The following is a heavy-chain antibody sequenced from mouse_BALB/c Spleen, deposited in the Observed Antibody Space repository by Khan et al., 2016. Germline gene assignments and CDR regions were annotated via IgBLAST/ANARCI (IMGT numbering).Heavy chain of an antibody. CDR1: GYIFTDYS. D-gene: IGHD2-14*01. Sequence: QIQLVQSGPELKKPGETVKISCKASGYIFTDYSIHWVKQTPGKGLKWMGWKKTETDEPTYADDFKGRVAFSLETSATTAYLHINNLKNEDTATYCCARRVRWYFDVWGAGTTVTVSS. CDR3: ARRVRWYFDV. CDR2: KKTETDEP. V-gene: IGHV9-2-1*01. J-gene: IGHJ1*01.